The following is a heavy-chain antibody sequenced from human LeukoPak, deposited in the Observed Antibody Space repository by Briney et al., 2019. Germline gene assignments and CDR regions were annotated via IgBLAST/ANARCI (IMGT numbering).Heavy chain of an antibody. CDR3: ARDLGSYSSGWYMGFDY. D-gene: IGHD6-19*01. J-gene: IGHJ4*02. CDR2: ISYDGSNK. Sequence: GGSLRLSCAASGFTFSSYAMHWVRQAPGKGLEWVAVISYDGSNKYYADSVKGRFTISRDNSKNTLYLQVNSLRAEDTAIYYCARDLGSYSSGWYMGFDYWGQGTLVTVSS. V-gene: IGHV3-30*04. CDR1: GFTFSSYA.